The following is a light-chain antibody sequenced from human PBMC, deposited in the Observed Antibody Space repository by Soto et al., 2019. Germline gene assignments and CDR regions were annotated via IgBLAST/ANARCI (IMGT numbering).Light chain of an antibody. CDR2: EVS. CDR1: SSDVGAYNY. CDR3: SSYAGSNNYV. Sequence: QSALTQPPSASGSPGQSVTISCTGTSSDVGAYNYVSWYQQHPGKAPKLMIYEVSKRPSGVPDRFSGSKSANTASLTVSGLQAEDEADYYCSSYAGSNNYVFRTGTKLTVL. J-gene: IGLJ1*01. V-gene: IGLV2-8*01.